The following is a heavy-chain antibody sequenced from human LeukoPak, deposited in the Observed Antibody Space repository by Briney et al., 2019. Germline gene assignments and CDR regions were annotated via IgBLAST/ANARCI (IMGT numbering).Heavy chain of an antibody. CDR1: GFTFSNYA. D-gene: IGHD6-13*01. CDR2: IAFSGST. CDR3: AKGFLPTSSSSNYVSFDF. Sequence: GGSLRISCAASGFTFSNYALTWVRQAPGKGLEWVSAIAFSGSTYYADSVKGRFTISRDDSKNTLYLQMNSLRAEDTAVYYCAKGFLPTSSSSNYVSFDFWDQGTLVTVSS. V-gene: IGHV3-23*01. J-gene: IGHJ4*02.